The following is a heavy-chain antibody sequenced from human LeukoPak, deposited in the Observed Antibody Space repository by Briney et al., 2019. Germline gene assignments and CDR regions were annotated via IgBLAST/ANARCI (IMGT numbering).Heavy chain of an antibody. J-gene: IGHJ3*02. CDR3: ARIEWERLGRAFDI. Sequence: GGSLRVSCAASGFTVSDNYMRWVRQGPGKGLEWVSSIYSAGATHYAESVKGRFTISRDNSKNTLYLQMNSLRAEDMAVYYCARIEWERLGRAFDIWGQGTMVTVSS. CDR2: IYSAGAT. D-gene: IGHD1-26*01. CDR1: GFTVSDNY. V-gene: IGHV3-53*01.